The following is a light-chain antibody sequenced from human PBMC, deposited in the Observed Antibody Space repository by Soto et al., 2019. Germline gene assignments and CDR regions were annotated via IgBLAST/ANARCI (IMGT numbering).Light chain of an antibody. CDR3: QQSYTTPG. CDR1: QVISTS. V-gene: IGKV1-39*01. CDR2: AAS. J-gene: IGKJ4*01. Sequence: GESVTITCRASQVISTSLAWYQVKPGKAPKLLIYAASTLESGVPSRFSATVSGTDFTITIRSLQPEDFATYYCQQSYTTPGFGGGTKVDIK.